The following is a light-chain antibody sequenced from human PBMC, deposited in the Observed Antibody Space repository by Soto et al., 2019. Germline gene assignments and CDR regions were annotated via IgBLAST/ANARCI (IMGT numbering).Light chain of an antibody. CDR1: GSNIGNNY. Sequence: QSVLTQPPSVSAAPGQIVTISCSATGSNIGNNYVSWYLHLPGTAPKLLLYDNNMRPSGIPERFSGSTSGTSATLVITGLQTGDEADCDSRAWDTSLSGYGVGTGAKV. CDR3: RAWDTSLSGYG. J-gene: IGLJ1*01. CDR2: DNN. V-gene: IGLV1-51*01.